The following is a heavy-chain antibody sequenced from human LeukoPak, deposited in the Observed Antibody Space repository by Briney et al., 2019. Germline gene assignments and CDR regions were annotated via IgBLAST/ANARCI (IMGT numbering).Heavy chain of an antibody. V-gene: IGHV3-48*03. Sequence: PGGSLRLSCAASGFTFSSYEMNWVRQAPGKGLEWVSYISSSGSTIYYADSVKGRFTISRDNAKNSLYLQMNSLRAEDTAVYYCARDCSSTSCRAHGFDYWGQGTLVTVSS. D-gene: IGHD2-2*01. CDR3: ARDCSSTSCRAHGFDY. CDR2: ISSSGSTI. J-gene: IGHJ4*02. CDR1: GFTFSSYE.